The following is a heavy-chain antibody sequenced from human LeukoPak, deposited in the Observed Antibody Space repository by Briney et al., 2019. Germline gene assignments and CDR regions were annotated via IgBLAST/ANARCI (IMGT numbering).Heavy chain of an antibody. D-gene: IGHD5-12*01. V-gene: IGHV4-34*01. CDR1: GGSFSGYY. J-gene: IGHJ5*02. Sequence: SETLSLTCAVYGGSFSGYYWSWIRQPPGKGLEWIGEINHSGSTNYNPSLKSRVTISVDTSKNQFSLKLSSVTAADTAVYYCARGRQTIVWLRDARANWFDPWGQGTLVTVSS. CDR2: INHSGST. CDR3: ARGRQTIVWLRDARANWFDP.